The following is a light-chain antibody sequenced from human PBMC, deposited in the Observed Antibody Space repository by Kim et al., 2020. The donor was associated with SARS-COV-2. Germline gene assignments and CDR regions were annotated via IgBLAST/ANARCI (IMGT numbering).Light chain of an antibody. CDR2: WAS. Sequence: RATISCKSSQTLLDTSNNRNYFAWFQQRPGQTPKLLISWASTRESGVPDRFSGSGSGTDFTLTISSLQAEDVAVYYCHQYYSVPPTFGGGTKVDI. V-gene: IGKV4-1*01. CDR1: QTLLDTSNNRNY. CDR3: HQYYSVPPT. J-gene: IGKJ4*01.